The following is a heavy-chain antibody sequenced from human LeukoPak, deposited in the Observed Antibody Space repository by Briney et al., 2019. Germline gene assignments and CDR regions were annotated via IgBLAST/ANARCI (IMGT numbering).Heavy chain of an antibody. J-gene: IGHJ4*02. CDR1: GFTFSSYE. CDR3: VRDKLVGPSRLDH. D-gene: IGHD1-26*01. V-gene: IGHV3-48*03. CDR2: ISSSGSTM. Sequence: GGSLRLSCAASGFTFSSYEMNWVRQAPGKGLEWVSYISSSGSTMYYADSVKGRFTISRDNAKNSLSLQVNSLRAEDTAVYYCVRDKLVGPSRLDHWGQGTLVTVSS.